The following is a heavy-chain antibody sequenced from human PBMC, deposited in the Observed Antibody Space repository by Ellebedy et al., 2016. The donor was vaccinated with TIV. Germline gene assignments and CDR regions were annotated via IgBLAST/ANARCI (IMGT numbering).Heavy chain of an antibody. J-gene: IGHJ3*02. D-gene: IGHD3-10*01. CDR1: GGSIISSSYY. V-gene: IGHV4-39*01. CDR3: ASPVYGSGSYAAFDI. CDR2: IYYSGST. Sequence: SETLSLXXTVSGGSIISSSYYWGSIRQPPGKGLEWIGSIYYSGSTYYNPSLKSRVTISVDTSKNQFSLKLSSVTAADTAVYYCASPVYGSGSYAAFDIWGQGTMVTVSS.